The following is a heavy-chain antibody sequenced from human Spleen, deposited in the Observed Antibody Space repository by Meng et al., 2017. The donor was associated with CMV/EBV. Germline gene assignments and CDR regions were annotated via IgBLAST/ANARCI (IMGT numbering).Heavy chain of an antibody. CDR1: GGSISSYS. CDR3: ARGSPWASWPYYYGMDV. D-gene: IGHD2-2*01. CDR2: IYYSGST. Sequence: SETLSLTCTVSGGSISSYSWSWIRQPPGKGLEWIGYIYYSGSTDYNPSLKSRVTLSVDTSKNQFSLQVKSVTAADTAVYYCARGSPWASWPYYYGMDVWGQGTTVTVSS. V-gene: IGHV4-59*01. J-gene: IGHJ6*02.